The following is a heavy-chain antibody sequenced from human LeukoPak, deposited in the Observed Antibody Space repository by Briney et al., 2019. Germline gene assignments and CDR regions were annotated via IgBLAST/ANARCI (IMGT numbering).Heavy chain of an antibody. CDR1: GFTVSSNY. CDR3: ARDPRYYYDSSGYAFDI. D-gene: IGHD3-22*01. J-gene: IGHJ3*02. Sequence: GGSLRLSCAASGFTVSSNYMSWVRQAPGKGLEWVSVIYSGGSTYYADSVKGRFTISRDNSKNTLYLQMNSLRAEDTAVYYCARDPRYYYDSSGYAFDIWGQGTMITVSS. V-gene: IGHV3-66*01. CDR2: IYSGGST.